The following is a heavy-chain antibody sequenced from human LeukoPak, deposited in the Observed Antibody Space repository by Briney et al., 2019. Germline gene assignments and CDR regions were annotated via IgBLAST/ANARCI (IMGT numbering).Heavy chain of an antibody. CDR3: ARYTLYYYDSSGYYYVSAFDI. Sequence: PGGSLRLSCAAPGFTFSRYAMSWVRQAPGKGLEWVSTIGGGSGGTYYADSVKGRFTISRDNSKNTLYLQINSLRAEDTAVYYCARYTLYYYDSSGYYYVSAFDIWGQGTMVTISS. CDR1: GFTFSRYA. J-gene: IGHJ3*02. V-gene: IGHV3-23*01. CDR2: IGGGSGGT. D-gene: IGHD3-22*01.